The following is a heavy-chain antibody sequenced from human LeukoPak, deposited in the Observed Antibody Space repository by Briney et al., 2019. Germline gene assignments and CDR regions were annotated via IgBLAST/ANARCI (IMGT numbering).Heavy chain of an antibody. J-gene: IGHJ5*02. CDR3: ARDSPHYYDSSGYWFDP. V-gene: IGHV3-48*03. D-gene: IGHD3-22*01. Sequence: QPGGSLRLSCAASGFTFSSYEMNWVRQAPGKGLEWVSYISGRSSTIYYADSVKGRFTISRDNAKNSLYLQMNSLRAEDTAVYYCARDSPHYYDSSGYWFDPWGQGTLVTVSS. CDR1: GFTFSSYE. CDR2: ISGRSSTI.